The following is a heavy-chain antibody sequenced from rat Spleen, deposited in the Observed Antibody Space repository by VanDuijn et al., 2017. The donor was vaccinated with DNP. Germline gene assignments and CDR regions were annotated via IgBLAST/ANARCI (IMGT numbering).Heavy chain of an antibody. D-gene: IGHD1-2*01. CDR3: ARVIAAYYYAMDA. V-gene: IGHV5-22*01. CDR1: GFTFSDYY. J-gene: IGHJ4*01. CDR2: ISYEGSST. Sequence: EVQLVESGGGLVQPGRSLKLSCAASGFTFSDYYMAWVRQAPKKGLEWVASISYEGSSTYYGDSVKGRFTISRDNAKSTLYLQMNSLRSEDTATYYCARVIAAYYYAMDAWGQGTSVTVSS.